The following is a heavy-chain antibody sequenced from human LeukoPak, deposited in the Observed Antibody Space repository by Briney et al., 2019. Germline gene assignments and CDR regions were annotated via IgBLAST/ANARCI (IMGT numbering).Heavy chain of an antibody. J-gene: IGHJ4*02. Sequence: SETLSLTCAVYGGSFSGYYWSWIRQPPGKGLEWTGEINHSGSTNYNPSLKSRVTISVDTSKNQFSLKLSSVTAADTAVYYCARKDRTSYYYDSSGYWRHWGQGTLVTVSS. D-gene: IGHD3-22*01. V-gene: IGHV4-34*01. CDR2: INHSGST. CDR3: ARKDRTSYYYDSSGYWRH. CDR1: GGSFSGYY.